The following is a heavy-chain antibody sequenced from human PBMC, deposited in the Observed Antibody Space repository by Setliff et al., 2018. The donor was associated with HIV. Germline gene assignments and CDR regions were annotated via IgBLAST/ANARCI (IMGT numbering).Heavy chain of an antibody. Sequence: LRLSCAASGFTFSNYGMYWVRQAPGKGLEWVTFIRYDGSNKYNADSVKGRFTTARDNSKNTLYLQMNSLRAEDTAVYYCARGSSGWGMDYYYYYMDVWGKGTTVTVSS. V-gene: IGHV3-30*02. CDR3: ARGSSGWGMDYYYYYMDV. J-gene: IGHJ6*03. CDR1: GFTFSNYG. CDR2: IRYDGSNK. D-gene: IGHD6-19*01.